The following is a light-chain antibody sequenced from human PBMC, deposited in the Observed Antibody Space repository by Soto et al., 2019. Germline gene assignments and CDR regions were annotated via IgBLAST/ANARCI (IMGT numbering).Light chain of an antibody. CDR2: DVS. V-gene: IGLV2-8*01. J-gene: IGLJ1*01. CDR3: SSYAGTHIV. Sequence: QSAPTQPPSASGSPGQSVTISCTGTSSDVGVYNSVSWYQQHPAQAPKLMIYDVSKRPSGVPDRFSGSKSGNTASLTVSGLQAEDEADYYCSSYAGTHIVFGTGTKLTVL. CDR1: SSDVGVYNS.